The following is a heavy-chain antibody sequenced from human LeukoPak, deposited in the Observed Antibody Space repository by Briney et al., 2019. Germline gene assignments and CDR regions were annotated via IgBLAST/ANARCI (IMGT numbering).Heavy chain of an antibody. CDR2: INPNSGGT. D-gene: IGHD2-15*01. Sequence: ASVEVSCKASGYTFTGYYMHWVRQAPGQGLEWMGWINPNSGGTNYAQKFQGRVTMTRDTSISTAYMELSRLRSDDTAVYYCARDGGYCSGGSCYSFSYYYYMDVWGKGTTVTISS. CDR3: ARDGGYCSGGSCYSFSYYYYMDV. V-gene: IGHV1-2*02. CDR1: GYTFTGYY. J-gene: IGHJ6*03.